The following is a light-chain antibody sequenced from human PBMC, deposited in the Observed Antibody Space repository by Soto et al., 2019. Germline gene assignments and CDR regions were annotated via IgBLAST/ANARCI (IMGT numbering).Light chain of an antibody. CDR2: SNN. V-gene: IGLV1-44*01. Sequence: QSVLTQPPSASETPGQRVTISCSGSRSNIGSNTVNWYQQLPGTAPKLLIYSNNQRPSGVPDRFSGSKSGTSASLAISGLQSEDEADYYCAAWDDSLNGVVFGGGTQLTVL. CDR3: AAWDDSLNGVV. CDR1: RSNIGSNT. J-gene: IGLJ2*01.